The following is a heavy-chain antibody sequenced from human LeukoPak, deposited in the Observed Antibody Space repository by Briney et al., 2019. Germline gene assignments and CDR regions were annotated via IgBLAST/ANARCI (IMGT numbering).Heavy chain of an antibody. J-gene: IGHJ4*02. V-gene: IGHV3-13*01. CDR3: ASSSYYYGSGSLFV. CDR1: GFTFSSYD. D-gene: IGHD3-10*01. CDR2: IGTAGDT. Sequence: GGSLRLSCAASGFTFSSYDMHWVRQATGKGLEWVSAIGTAGDTYYPGSVKGRFTISRENAKNSLYLQMNSLRAGDTAVYYCASSSYYYGSGSLFVWGQGTLVTVSS.